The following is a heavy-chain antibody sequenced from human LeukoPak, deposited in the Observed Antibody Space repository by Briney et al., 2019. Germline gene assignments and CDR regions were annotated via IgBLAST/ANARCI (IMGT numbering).Heavy chain of an antibody. CDR1: GGSVSSYY. J-gene: IGHJ4*02. CDR3: ARHGTISSESYFDY. CDR2: IHNSGRT. Sequence: SETLSLTCSVSGGSVSSYYWSWIRQSPGKGLEWIGYIHNSGRTNYNPSLKSRVTGFVDTSKNQVSLRLSTVTAADTAVYYCARHGTISSESYFDYWGQGALVTVSS. V-gene: IGHV4-59*08. D-gene: IGHD1-14*01.